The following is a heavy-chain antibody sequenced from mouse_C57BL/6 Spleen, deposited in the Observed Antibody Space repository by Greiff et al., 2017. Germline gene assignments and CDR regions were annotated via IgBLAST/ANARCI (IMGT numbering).Heavy chain of an antibody. CDR1: GYAFSSYW. Sequence: VQLQASWAELVKPGASVKISCKASGYAFSSYWMNWVKQRPGKGLEWIGQIYPGDGDTNYNGKFKGKATLTADKSSSTAYMQLSSLTSEDSAVYFCARGTTVVALDYWGQGTTLTVSS. CDR2: IYPGDGDT. J-gene: IGHJ2*01. V-gene: IGHV1-80*01. CDR3: ARGTTVVALDY. D-gene: IGHD1-1*01.